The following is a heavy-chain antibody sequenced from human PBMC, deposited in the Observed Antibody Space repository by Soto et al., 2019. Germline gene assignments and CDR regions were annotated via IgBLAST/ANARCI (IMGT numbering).Heavy chain of an antibody. D-gene: IGHD6-19*01. V-gene: IGHV3-23*01. CDR3: AKDICAYSSGSCYFDY. CDR2: ISDSATST. CDR1: GFTFSSYV. Sequence: EVQLLQSGGGLVQPGGSLRLSCAASGFTFSSYVMSWVRQAPGKGLEWVSSISDSATSTYYTDSVKGRFSISRDNSKNTLYLQMNSLRAEATAIYYCAKDICAYSSGSCYFDYWGQGTLVTVSS. J-gene: IGHJ4*02.